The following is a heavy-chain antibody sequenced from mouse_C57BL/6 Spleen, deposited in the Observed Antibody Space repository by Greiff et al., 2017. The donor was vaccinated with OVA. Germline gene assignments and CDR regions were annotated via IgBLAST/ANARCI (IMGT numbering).Heavy chain of an antibody. CDR3: ARGAVGGAMDY. Sequence: VQLQQSGAELVKPGASVKISCKASGYAFSSYWMNWVKQRPGKGLEWIGQIYPGDGDTNYNGKLKGKATLTADKSSSTAYMQLSSLTSEDSAVYFCARGAVGGAMDYWGQGTSVTVSS. D-gene: IGHD1-1*01. J-gene: IGHJ4*01. CDR1: GYAFSSYW. V-gene: IGHV1-80*01. CDR2: IYPGDGDT.